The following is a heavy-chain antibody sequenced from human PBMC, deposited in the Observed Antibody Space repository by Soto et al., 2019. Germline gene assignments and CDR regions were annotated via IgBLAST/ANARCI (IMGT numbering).Heavy chain of an antibody. V-gene: IGHV3-30*04. CDR1: GFTFSNYA. Sequence: PGGSLRLSCAASGFTFSNYAMHWVRQAPGKGLEWVAVISYDGSNKDYADSVKGRFTISRDNSKNTLYVQMNSLRAEDTAVYYCATSYGSGSYCIYWGLGTLVTVSS. CDR3: ATSYGSGSYCIY. D-gene: IGHD3-10*01. J-gene: IGHJ4*02. CDR2: ISYDGSNK.